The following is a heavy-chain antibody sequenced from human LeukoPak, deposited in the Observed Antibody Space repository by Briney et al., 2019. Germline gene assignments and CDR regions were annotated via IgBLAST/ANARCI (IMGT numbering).Heavy chain of an antibody. CDR2: IYYSGST. Sequence: SETLSLTCTGSGDSISSSSYYWGWIRQPPGKGLEWIGSIYYSGSTYYNPSFRSRVTISVDTPKNHFSLRLTSVTAADTAVYYCARAPAPERAAFDIWGQGTLVTVSS. V-gene: IGHV4-39*02. CDR1: GDSISSSSYY. J-gene: IGHJ3*02. CDR3: ARAPAPERAAFDI.